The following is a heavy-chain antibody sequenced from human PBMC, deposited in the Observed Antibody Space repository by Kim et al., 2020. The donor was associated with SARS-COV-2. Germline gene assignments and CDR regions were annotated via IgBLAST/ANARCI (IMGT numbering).Heavy chain of an antibody. V-gene: IGHV3-9*01. D-gene: IGHD3-16*02. J-gene: IGHJ4*02. CDR3: AKSITFGGVIVSPYYFDY. Sequence: KGRFTISRDNAKNSLYLQMNSLRAEDTALYYCAKSITFGGVIVSPYYFDYWGQGTLVTVSS.